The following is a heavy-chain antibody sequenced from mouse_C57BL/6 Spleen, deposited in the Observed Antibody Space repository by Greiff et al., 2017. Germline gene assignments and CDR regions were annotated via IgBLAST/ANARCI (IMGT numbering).Heavy chain of an antibody. D-gene: IGHD2-4*01. Sequence: VKLMESGPGLVAPSQSLSITCTVSGFSLTSYGVHWVRQPPGKGLEWLVVIWSDGSTTYNSALKSRLSISKDNSKSQVFLKMNSLQTDDTAMYYCARHRSDYDGDAMDYWGQGTSVTVSS. V-gene: IGHV2-6-1*01. CDR3: ARHRSDYDGDAMDY. CDR2: IWSDGST. CDR1: GFSLTSYG. J-gene: IGHJ4*01.